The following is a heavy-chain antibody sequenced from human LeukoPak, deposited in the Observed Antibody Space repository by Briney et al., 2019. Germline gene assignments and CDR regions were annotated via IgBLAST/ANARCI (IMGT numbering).Heavy chain of an antibody. J-gene: IGHJ3*02. D-gene: IGHD4-17*01. CDR1: GGSISSYY. V-gene: IGHV4-59*01. Sequence: PSETLSLTCTVSGGSISSYYWSWIRQPPGKGLEWIGYIYYSGSTNYNPSLKSRVTISVDTSKNQFSLKLSSVTAADTAVYYCARDYCDYDAFDIWGQGTMVTVSS. CDR3: ARDYCDYDAFDI. CDR2: IYYSGST.